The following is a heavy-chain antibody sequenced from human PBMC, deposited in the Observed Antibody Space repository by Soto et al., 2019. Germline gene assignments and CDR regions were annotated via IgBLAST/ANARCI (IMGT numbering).Heavy chain of an antibody. Sequence: PGGSLRLSCAASGFTFSSYAMHWVRQAPGKGLEWVAVIWYDGSNKYYADSVKGRFTISRDNSKNTLYLQMNGLRAEDTAVYYCARDRDWNYDLGYFDYWGQGTLVTVSS. CDR1: GFTFSSYA. CDR2: IWYDGSNK. CDR3: ARDRDWNYDLGYFDY. J-gene: IGHJ4*02. V-gene: IGHV3-30*07. D-gene: IGHD1-7*01.